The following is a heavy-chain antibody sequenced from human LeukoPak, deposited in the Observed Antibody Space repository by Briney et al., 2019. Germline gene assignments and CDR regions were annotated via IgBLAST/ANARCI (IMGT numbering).Heavy chain of an antibody. V-gene: IGHV4-59*01. D-gene: IGHD6-19*01. CDR3: ARVRSSGWGKGFDY. J-gene: IGHJ4*02. Sequence: SETLSLTCTVSGGSISSYYWSWIRQPPGKGLEWIGYIYYSGSTNYNPSLKSRVTISVDTSKNQFSLKLSSVTAADAAVYYCARVRSSGWGKGFDYWGQGTLVTVSS. CDR2: IYYSGST. CDR1: GGSISSYY.